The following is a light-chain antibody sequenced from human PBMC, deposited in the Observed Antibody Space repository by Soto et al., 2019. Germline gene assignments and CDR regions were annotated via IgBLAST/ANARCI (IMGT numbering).Light chain of an antibody. CDR2: DAS. V-gene: IGKV3-11*01. CDR3: QQRSNWLFT. J-gene: IGKJ3*01. Sequence: EIVLTQSPATLSLSPGERATLSCRASQSVSSYLAWYQHKPGQAPRLLISDASNRATGIPARFSGSGSGTDFTLTISSLEHEDFAVYYCQQRSNWLFTFGPGTKVDIK. CDR1: QSVSSY.